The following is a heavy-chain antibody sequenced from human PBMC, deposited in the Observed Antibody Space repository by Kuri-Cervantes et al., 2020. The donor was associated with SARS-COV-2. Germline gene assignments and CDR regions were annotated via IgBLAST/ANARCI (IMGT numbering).Heavy chain of an antibody. CDR1: GFTFSNAW. Sequence: GGSLRLSCAASGFTFSNAWMSWVRQAPGKGLEWVGRIKSKTDGGTTDYAAPVKGRFTISGDDSKNTLYLQMNSLKTEDTAVYYCAAEGPVAGNFDYWGQGTPVTVSS. CDR2: IKSKTDGGTT. V-gene: IGHV3-15*01. CDR3: AAEGPVAGNFDY. D-gene: IGHD6-19*01. J-gene: IGHJ4*02.